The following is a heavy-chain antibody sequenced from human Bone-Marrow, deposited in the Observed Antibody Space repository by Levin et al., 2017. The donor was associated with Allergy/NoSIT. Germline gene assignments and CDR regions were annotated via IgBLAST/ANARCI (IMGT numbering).Heavy chain of an antibody. CDR2: IYYSGST. V-gene: IGHV4-59*01. J-gene: IGHJ5*02. Sequence: PSETLSLTCTVSGGSISSYYWSWIRQPPGKGLEWIGYIYYSGSTNYNPSLKSRVTISVDTSKNQFSLKLSSVTAADTAVYYCARDPRGSTNWFDPWGQGTLVTVSS. CDR1: GGSISSYY. CDR3: ARDPRGSTNWFDP.